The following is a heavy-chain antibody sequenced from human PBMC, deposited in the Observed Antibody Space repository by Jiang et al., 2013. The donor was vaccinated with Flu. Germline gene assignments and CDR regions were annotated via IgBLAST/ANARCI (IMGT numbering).Heavy chain of an antibody. Sequence: VIAWVRQAPGQGLEWMEGSSPIYGTANYAEKLQGRVTITADASTNTGYMELRSLRSEDTAVYYCARGNNYGMGYYYYAMDIWGNGTTVTVSS. J-gene: IGHJ6*04. CDR1: V. D-gene: IGHD5-18*01. CDR3: ARGNNYGMGYYYYAMDI. CDR2: SSPIYGTA. V-gene: IGHV1-69*01.